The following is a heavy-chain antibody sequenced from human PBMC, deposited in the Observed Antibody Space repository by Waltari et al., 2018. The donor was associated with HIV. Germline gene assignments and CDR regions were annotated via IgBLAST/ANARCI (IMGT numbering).Heavy chain of an antibody. Sequence: QLQLQESGPGLVQPSETLSLTCTVSGGSIRSTSYYWGWIRQPPGKGLGWIGSIYYTGSTFYNPSLKSRVTISVDTSKNQFSLRLSSVTAADTAVYYCARDYGALGYCSSSSCHDAFDIWGQGTMVTVSS. D-gene: IGHD2-15*01. V-gene: IGHV4-39*07. CDR1: GGSIRSTSYY. CDR2: IYYTGST. CDR3: ARDYGALGYCSSSSCHDAFDI. J-gene: IGHJ3*02.